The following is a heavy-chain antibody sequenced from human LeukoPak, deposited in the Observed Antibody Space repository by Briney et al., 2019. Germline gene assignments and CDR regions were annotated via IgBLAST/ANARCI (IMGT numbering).Heavy chain of an antibody. V-gene: IGHV4-39*01. D-gene: IGHD3-9*01. CDR3: ARARYVNSFYAFDI. Sequence: PSETLSLTCTVSGGSISSSSCYWGWIRQPPGKGLEWIGSIYFSGSTQYNPSLKSRVTISVDTSKNQFSLKLSSVTAADTAVYYCARARYVNSFYAFDIWGQGTLVTVSS. CDR2: IYFSGST. J-gene: IGHJ3*02. CDR1: GGSISSSSCY.